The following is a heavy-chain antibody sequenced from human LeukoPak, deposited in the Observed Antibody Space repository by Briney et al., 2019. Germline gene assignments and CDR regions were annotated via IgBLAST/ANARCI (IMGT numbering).Heavy chain of an antibody. Sequence: PGRSLRLSCAAFGFIFSVYYIHWVRQAPGKGLEWVSRIRGDASASTYADSVKGRFTISRDNAKSMLYLQMNNLRAEDTAVYCCVRQSTAWFDPWGQGTLVTVSS. CDR2: IRGDASAS. CDR1: GFIFSVYY. CDR3: VRQSTAWFDP. V-gene: IGHV3-74*01. D-gene: IGHD1-26*01. J-gene: IGHJ5*02.